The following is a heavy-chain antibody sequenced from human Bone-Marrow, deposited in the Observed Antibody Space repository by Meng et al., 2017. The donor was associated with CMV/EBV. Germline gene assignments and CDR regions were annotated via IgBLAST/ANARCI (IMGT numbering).Heavy chain of an antibody. D-gene: IGHD1-7*01. CDR2: IYYSGST. CDR3: ARLYNWNYRYYYGMDV. J-gene: IGHJ6*02. CDR1: GGSISSSSYY. Sequence: SETLSLTCTVSGGSISSSSYYWGWIRQPPGKGLEWIGSIYYSGSTYYNPSLKSRVTISVDTSKNQFSLKLSSVTAADTAVYYCARLYNWNYRYYYGMDVCGQGTTVTVSS. V-gene: IGHV4-39*01.